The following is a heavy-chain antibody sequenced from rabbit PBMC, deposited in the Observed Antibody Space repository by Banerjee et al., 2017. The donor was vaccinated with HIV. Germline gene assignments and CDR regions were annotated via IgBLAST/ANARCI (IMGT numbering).Heavy chain of an antibody. J-gene: IGHJ3*01. CDR1: GFDFSNYG. V-gene: IGHV1S47*01. CDR3: ARDASSSGYYRDTRLDL. Sequence: QEQLVESGGGLVQPWGSLKLSCKASGFDFSNYGVSWVRQAPGKGLEWIGYIEPIFGNTYYANWVNGRFTISSHNAQNTLYLQLNSLTAADTATYFCARDASSSGYYRDTRLDLWGPGTLVTVS. CDR2: IEPIFGNT. D-gene: IGHD1-1*01.